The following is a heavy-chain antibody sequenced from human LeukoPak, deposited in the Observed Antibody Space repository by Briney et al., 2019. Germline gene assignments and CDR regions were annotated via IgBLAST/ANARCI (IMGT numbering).Heavy chain of an antibody. CDR2: IYYSGST. CDR1: GGSISSSSYY. V-gene: IGHV4-39*02. Sequence: SETLSLTCTVSGGSISSSSYYWGWIRQPPGTGLEWIGSIYYSGSTYYNPSLKSRVTISVDTSKNQFSLKLSSVTAADTAVYYCARDLNWETYWGQGTLVSVSS. CDR3: ARDLNWETY. J-gene: IGHJ4*02. D-gene: IGHD7-27*01.